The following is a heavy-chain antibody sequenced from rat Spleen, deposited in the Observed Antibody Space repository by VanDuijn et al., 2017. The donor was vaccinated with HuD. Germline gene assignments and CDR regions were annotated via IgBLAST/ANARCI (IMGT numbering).Heavy chain of an antibody. CDR2: ISTSGGST. V-gene: IGHV5-25*01. CDR1: GFTYSDYY. J-gene: IGHJ2*01. Sequence: EVQLVESDGGLVQPGRSLKLSCAASGFTYSDYYMAWVRQAPTKGLEWVASISTSGGSTYYRDSVKGRFTVSRDNAKSTLYLQMSSLRSEDTATYYCARRSGDVFDYWGQGVMVTVSS. D-gene: IGHD1-1*01. CDR3: ARRSGDVFDY.